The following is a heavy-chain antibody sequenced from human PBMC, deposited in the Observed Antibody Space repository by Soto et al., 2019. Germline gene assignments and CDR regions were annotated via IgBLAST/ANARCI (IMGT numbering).Heavy chain of an antibody. CDR2: TYHSGST. J-gene: IGHJ3*02. CDR1: GGSISSSNW. CDR3: ARELRITMIVGAFDI. V-gene: IGHV4-4*02. D-gene: IGHD3-22*01. Sequence: PSETLSLTCAVSGGSISSSNWWSWVRQPPGKGLEWIGETYHSGSTNYNPSLKSRVTISVDKSKNQFSLKLSSVTAADTAVYYCARELRITMIVGAFDIWGQGTMVTVSS.